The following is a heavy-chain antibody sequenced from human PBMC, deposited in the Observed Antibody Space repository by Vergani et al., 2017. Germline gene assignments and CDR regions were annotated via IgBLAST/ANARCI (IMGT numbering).Heavy chain of an antibody. V-gene: IGHV5-51*01. CDR1: GYSFTSYW. D-gene: IGHD6-19*01. CDR3: ARLGLAQGXGSGWYPSDYGMDV. J-gene: IGHJ6*02. Sequence: EVQLVQSGAEVKKPGESVKISCKGSGYSFTSYWIGWVRQMPGKGLEWMGIIYPGDSDTRYSPSFQGQVTISADKSISTAYLQWSSLKASDTAMYYCARLGLAQGXGSGWYPSDYGMDVWGQGTTVTVSS. CDR2: IYPGDSDT.